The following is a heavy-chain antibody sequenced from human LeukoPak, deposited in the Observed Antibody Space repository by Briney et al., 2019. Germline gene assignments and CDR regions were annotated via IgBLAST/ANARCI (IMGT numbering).Heavy chain of an antibody. CDR2: ISSSGSTI. J-gene: IGHJ4*02. V-gene: IGHV3-48*03. CDR1: GFTFSSYE. Sequence: GGSLRLSCVASGFTFSSYEMNWVRQAPGKGLEWVSYISSSGSTIYYADSVKGRFTISRDNAKNSLYLQMNSLRAEDTAVYYCARVQSDYDFWSGYYKYLDYWGQGTLVTVSS. CDR3: ARVQSDYDFWSGYYKYLDY. D-gene: IGHD3-3*01.